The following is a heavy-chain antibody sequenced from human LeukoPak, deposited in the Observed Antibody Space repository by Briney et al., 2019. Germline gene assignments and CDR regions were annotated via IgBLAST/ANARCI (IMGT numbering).Heavy chain of an antibody. CDR1: GFSISSGYY. D-gene: IGHD2-8*02. CDR3: ARAEAGTGGGARDY. V-gene: IGHV4-38-2*02. CDR2: IYHSGST. J-gene: IGHJ4*02. Sequence: SETLSLTCSVSGFSISSGYYWGWIRQPPGKGLEWIGSIYHSGSTYYSPSLKSRVTISVDTSKNQFSLKLNSVTPEDTAVYYCARAEAGTGGGARDYWGQGTLVTVSS.